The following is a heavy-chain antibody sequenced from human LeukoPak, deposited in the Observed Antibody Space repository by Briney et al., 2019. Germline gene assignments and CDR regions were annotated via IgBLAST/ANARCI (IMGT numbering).Heavy chain of an antibody. V-gene: IGHV4-59*01. CDR3: ARDLSSGSST. D-gene: IGHD6-19*01. CDR2: IYYSGST. J-gene: IGHJ5*02. CDR1: GGSISSYY. Sequence: SETLSLTCTVSGGSISSYYWSWILQPPGKGLEWIGYIYYSGSTNYNPSLKSRVTISVDASKNQFSLKLSSVTAADTAVYYCARDLSSGSSTWGQGTLVTVSS.